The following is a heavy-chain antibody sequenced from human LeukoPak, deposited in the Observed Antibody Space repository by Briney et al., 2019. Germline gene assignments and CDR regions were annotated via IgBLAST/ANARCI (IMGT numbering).Heavy chain of an antibody. Sequence: HPGGSLRLSCAASGFTFDDYTMHWVRQAPGKGLEWVSLISWDGGSTYYADSVKGRFTISRDNSKNSLYLQMNSLRTEDTALYYCANDIIIGGGDLSDAFDIWGQGTMVTVSS. V-gene: IGHV3-43*01. CDR3: ANDIIIGGGDLSDAFDI. J-gene: IGHJ3*02. CDR2: ISWDGGST. CDR1: GFTFDDYT. D-gene: IGHD2-21*02.